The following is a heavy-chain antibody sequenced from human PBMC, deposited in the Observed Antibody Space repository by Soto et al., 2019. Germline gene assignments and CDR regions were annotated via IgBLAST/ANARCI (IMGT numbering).Heavy chain of an antibody. V-gene: IGHV3-21*01. CDR3: ARKNNGASYNSDDAFDI. CDR1: GFTFSSYS. Sequence: GGSLRLSCAASGFTFSSYSMNRVRQAPGKGLEWVSSISSSGTYIYYADSVKARFTISRDNAKNSLSLQMDSLRAEDTAVYYCARKNNGASYNSDDAFDIWGQGTMVTVSS. D-gene: IGHD1-26*01. CDR2: ISSSGTYI. J-gene: IGHJ3*02.